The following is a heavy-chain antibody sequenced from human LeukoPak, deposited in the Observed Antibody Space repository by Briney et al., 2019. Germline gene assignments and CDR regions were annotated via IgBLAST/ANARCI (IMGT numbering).Heavy chain of an antibody. CDR1: GGSISSYY. CDR2: IYYSGST. Sequence: SETLSPTCTVSGGSISSYYWSWIRQPPGKGLEWIGYIYYSGSTNYNPSLKSRVTISVDTSKNQFSLKLSSVTAADTAVYYCARDVVDNFYNNSVYYGRGVFDIWGQGTMVTVSS. V-gene: IGHV4-59*01. CDR3: ARDVVDNFYNNSVYYGRGVFDI. D-gene: IGHD3-22*01. J-gene: IGHJ3*02.